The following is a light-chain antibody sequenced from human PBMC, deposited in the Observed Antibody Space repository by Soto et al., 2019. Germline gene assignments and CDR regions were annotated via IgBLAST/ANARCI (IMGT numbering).Light chain of an antibody. J-gene: IGKJ4*01. CDR1: QGIAYT. V-gene: IGKV3-15*01. CDR3: KHYVTWPLT. Sequence: EIVMRQSPATLSVSPWEGATISSTATQGIAYTLAWYEQKPGQTPRLLIYDTSIRATGVPARFSGSRSGAEFTLTISSLQSEDFAVYYCKHYVTWPLTFGGGTKVDIK. CDR2: DTS.